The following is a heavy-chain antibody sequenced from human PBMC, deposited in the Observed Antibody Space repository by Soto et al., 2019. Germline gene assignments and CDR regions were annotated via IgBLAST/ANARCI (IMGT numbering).Heavy chain of an antibody. CDR2: VYYTGST. J-gene: IGHJ4*02. CDR1: GGSIGGSY. D-gene: IGHD6-19*01. V-gene: IGHV4-59*01. CDR3: ARSVAVPGAHIDY. Sequence: SETLSLTCSVSGGSIGGSYWSWIRQSPGEGLEWLGYVYYTGSTNYSPSLRSRVSISVDTSKNEFSLRLSSATAADTAVYFCARSVAVPGAHIDYWGQGTQVTVSS.